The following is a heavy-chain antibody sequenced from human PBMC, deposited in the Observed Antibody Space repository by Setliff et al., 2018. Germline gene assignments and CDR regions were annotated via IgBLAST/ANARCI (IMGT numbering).Heavy chain of an antibody. Sequence: RLSCAASGFTFTSYAMNWVRQAPGKGLEWVSAISGSGGSTDYADSVKGRFTISRDNSKNTLYLQMNGLRAEDTAIYYCAGDPPGPHLVYTYWGQGALVTVSS. D-gene: IGHD3-16*01. V-gene: IGHV3-23*01. J-gene: IGHJ4*02. CDR1: GFTFTSYA. CDR2: ISGSGGST. CDR3: AGDPPGPHLVYTY.